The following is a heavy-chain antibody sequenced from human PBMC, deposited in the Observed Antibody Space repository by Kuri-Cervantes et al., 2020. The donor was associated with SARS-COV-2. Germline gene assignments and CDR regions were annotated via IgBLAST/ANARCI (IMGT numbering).Heavy chain of an antibody. CDR2: ISSSGSTI. J-gene: IGHJ5*02. CDR1: GFTFSDYY. CDR3: ARDLRLGKSLDH. D-gene: IGHD7-27*01. Sequence: LSLTCAASGFTFSDYYMSWIRQAPGKGLEWVSYISSSGSTIYYADSVKGRFTISRDNAKNSVYLQMNSLRAEDTAVYYCARDLRLGKSLDHWGQGTLVTVSS. V-gene: IGHV3-11*04.